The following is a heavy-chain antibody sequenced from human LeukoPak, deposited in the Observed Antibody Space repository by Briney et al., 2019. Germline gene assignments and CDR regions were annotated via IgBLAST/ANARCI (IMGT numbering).Heavy chain of an antibody. CDR3: AKDSLPYDFWSGSTLDY. CDR1: GFTVSSNY. J-gene: IGHJ4*02. D-gene: IGHD3-3*01. CDR2: IYSGGST. V-gene: IGHV3-53*01. Sequence: GGSLRLSCAASGFTVSSNYMSWVRQAPGKGLEWVSVIYSGGSTYYADSVEGRFTISRDNSKNTLYLQMNSLRAEDTAVYYCAKDSLPYDFWSGSTLDYWGQGTLVTVSS.